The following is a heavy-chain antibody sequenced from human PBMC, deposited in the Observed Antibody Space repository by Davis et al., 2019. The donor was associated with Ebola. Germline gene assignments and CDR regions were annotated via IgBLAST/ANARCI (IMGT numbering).Heavy chain of an antibody. V-gene: IGHV7-4-1*02. D-gene: IGHD3-10*01. CDR3: ASLAPMVRGYYYYGMDV. CDR1: GYTFTGYA. J-gene: IGHJ6*04. CDR2: INTNTGNP. Sequence: ASVKVSCKASGYTFTGYAMNWVRQAPGQGLEWMGWINTNTGNPTYAQGFTGRFVFSLDTSVSTAYLQISSLKAEDTAVYYCASLAPMVRGYYYYGMDVWGKGTTVTVSS.